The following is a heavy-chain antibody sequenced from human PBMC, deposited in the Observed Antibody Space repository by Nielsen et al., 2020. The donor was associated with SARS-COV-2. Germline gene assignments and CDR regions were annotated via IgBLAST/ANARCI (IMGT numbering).Heavy chain of an antibody. V-gene: IGHV4-61*01. CDR3: ARSNWGVIDY. D-gene: IGHD7-27*01. Sequence: SETLSLTCTVSGGSISSSSYYWSWIRQPPGKGLEWIGYIYYSGSTNYNPSLKSRVTISVDTSKNQFSLKLSSVTAADTAVYYCARSNWGVIDYWGQGTLVTVSS. CDR1: GGSISSSSYY. J-gene: IGHJ4*02. CDR2: IYYSGST.